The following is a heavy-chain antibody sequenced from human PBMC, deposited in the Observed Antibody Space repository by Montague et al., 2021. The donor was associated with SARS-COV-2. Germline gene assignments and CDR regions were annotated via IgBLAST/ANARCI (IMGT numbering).Heavy chain of an antibody. CDR2: IIHSGST. V-gene: IGHV4-34*12. Sequence: SETLSLTCAVYGGSFSGYYWSSIRQPPGKGLEWIGEIIHSGSTNYNPSLKSRVTTTVDTSKNHFSLKLSSVTAADTAVYYCARRNYYGSGSYYNSGFDPWGQGTLVTVSS. CDR3: ARRNYYGSGSYYNSGFDP. J-gene: IGHJ5*02. D-gene: IGHD3-10*01. CDR1: GGSFSGYY.